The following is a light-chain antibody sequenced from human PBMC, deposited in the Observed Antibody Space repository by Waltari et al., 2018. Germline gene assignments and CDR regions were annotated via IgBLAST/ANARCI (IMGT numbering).Light chain of an antibody. Sequence: QSALTQPASVSGSPGPSIPISCPGTSSYVGHYDYVSWFQQHPGNAPKLMIYDVHNRPSGVSTRFSGSKSGNTASLTISGLQAEDEADYYCYSFTTSSTRVFGTGTKVTVL. CDR1: SSYVGHYDY. V-gene: IGLV2-14*03. CDR3: YSFTTSSTRV. J-gene: IGLJ1*01. CDR2: DVH.